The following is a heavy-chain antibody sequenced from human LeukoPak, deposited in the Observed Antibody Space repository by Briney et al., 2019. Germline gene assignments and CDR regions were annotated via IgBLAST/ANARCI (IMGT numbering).Heavy chain of an antibody. CDR1: GGSISSYY. Sequence: SETLSLTCTVSGGSISSYYWSWIRQPPGKGLEWIGYIYYSGSTNYNPSLKSRVTISVDTSKNQFSLKLSSVTAADTAVYYCARGGYSYGYYMDVWGKGTTVTVSS. CDR2: IYYSGST. V-gene: IGHV4-59*01. CDR3: ARGGYSYGYYMDV. D-gene: IGHD5-18*01. J-gene: IGHJ6*03.